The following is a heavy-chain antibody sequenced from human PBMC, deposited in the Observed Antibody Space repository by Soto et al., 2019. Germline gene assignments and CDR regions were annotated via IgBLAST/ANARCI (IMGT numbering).Heavy chain of an antibody. Sequence: QITLKESGPTLVKPTQTLTLTCTFSGFSLSTSGAGVGWIRQPPGKALEWLALIYWDDDKRYSPSLKSRLTITKDTTKNQVVLTRTSMDPVDTATYDCAPSLYDYVWGTSRFDPWGQGTLVTVSS. J-gene: IGHJ5*02. D-gene: IGHD3-16*01. CDR1: GFSLSTSGAG. V-gene: IGHV2-5*02. CDR2: IYWDDDK. CDR3: APSLYDYVWGTSRFDP.